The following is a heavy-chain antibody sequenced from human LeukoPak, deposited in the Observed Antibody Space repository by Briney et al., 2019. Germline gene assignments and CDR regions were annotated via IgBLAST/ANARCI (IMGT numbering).Heavy chain of an antibody. Sequence: GGSLRLSCAASGFTFSSYAMHWVRQAPGKGLEWVTLISYDGSNKYYADSVKGRFTISRDNSKNTLYLQMNSLRDEDTAVYYCARDPSSSGWYRFDYWGQGALVTVSS. CDR3: ARDPSSSGWYRFDY. J-gene: IGHJ4*02. D-gene: IGHD6-19*01. CDR2: ISYDGSNK. V-gene: IGHV3-30-3*01. CDR1: GFTFSSYA.